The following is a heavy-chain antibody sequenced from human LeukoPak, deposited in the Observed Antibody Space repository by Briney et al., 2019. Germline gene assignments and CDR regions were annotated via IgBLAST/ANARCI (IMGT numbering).Heavy chain of an antibody. CDR1: GFTFGDFV. Sequence: GGSLRLSCTASGFTFGDFVMSWVRQTPGKGLEWVGFIRTKVNGEKTKYAASVQGRFTISRDDSKSIAYLQMNSLKTEDTAVYYCTTDYQLDYWGQGTLVTVSS. J-gene: IGHJ4*02. CDR2: IRTKVNGEKT. D-gene: IGHD3-16*01. CDR3: TTDYQLDY. V-gene: IGHV3-49*04.